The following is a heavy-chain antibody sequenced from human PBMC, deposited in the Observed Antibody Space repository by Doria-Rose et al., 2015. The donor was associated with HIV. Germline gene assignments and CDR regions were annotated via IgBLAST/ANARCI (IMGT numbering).Heavy chain of an antibody. D-gene: IGHD5-12*01. J-gene: IGHJ4*02. CDR1: GDSISSSGFY. V-gene: IGHV4-31*03. Sequence: QVQLQESGPGLVKPSQTLSLNCTVSGDSISSSGFYWNWIRHLPGKGLEWIGYIYYSGSAYYNPSLKSRLTISVDTSKNQFPLALRSVTAADTVVYYCARGGGYDPGLYWGQGNLVTVSS. CDR3: ARGGGYDPGLY. CDR2: IYYSGSA.